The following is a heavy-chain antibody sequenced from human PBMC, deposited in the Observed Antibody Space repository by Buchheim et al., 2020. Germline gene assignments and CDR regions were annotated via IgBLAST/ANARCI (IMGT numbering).Heavy chain of an antibody. Sequence: EVQLLESGGGLVQPGGSLRLSCAASGFTFSSYAMSWVRQAPGKGLEWVSAISGGGVSTHYADSVKGRFTISSDHSKKSVYLQMNTLRAEDTAGYYCAREGRSKAPDYWGQGTL. V-gene: IGHV3-23*01. J-gene: IGHJ4*02. CDR3: AREGRSKAPDY. CDR2: ISGGGVST. CDR1: GFTFSSYA.